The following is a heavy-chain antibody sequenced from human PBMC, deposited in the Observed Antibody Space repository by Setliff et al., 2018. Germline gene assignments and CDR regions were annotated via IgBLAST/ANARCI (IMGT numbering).Heavy chain of an antibody. V-gene: IGHV4-38-2*01. CDR3: ARHRRPDYGDYISWYFDL. CDR1: NYSISSGYY. D-gene: IGHD4-17*01. J-gene: IGHJ2*01. Sequence: TSETLSLTCDVSNYSISSGYYWGWVRQPPGKGLEWIATIYYGGGTYYNPSLKSRVTISLDMSKNQFSLRLNSVTAADTAVYFCARHRRPDYGDYISWYFDLWGRGTLVTVSS. CDR2: IYYGGGT.